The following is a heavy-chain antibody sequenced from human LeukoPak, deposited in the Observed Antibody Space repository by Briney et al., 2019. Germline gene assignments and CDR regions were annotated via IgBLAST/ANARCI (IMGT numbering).Heavy chain of an antibody. D-gene: IGHD2-2*01. CDR2: SHTWTT. V-gene: IGHV4-59*01. CDR3: ARIIVLIPAARSFAFDI. Sequence: SHTWTTNYNPSLESRLTVSPDTSKNQFSLKLSSVTAADTAVYYCARIIVLIPAARSFAFDIWGRGTMVTVSS. J-gene: IGHJ3*02.